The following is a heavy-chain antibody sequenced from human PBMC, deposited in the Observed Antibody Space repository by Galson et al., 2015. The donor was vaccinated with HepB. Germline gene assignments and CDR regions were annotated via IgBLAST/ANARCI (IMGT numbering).Heavy chain of an antibody. CDR2: MNPNSGNT. J-gene: IGHJ5*02. CDR1: GYTFTSYD. V-gene: IGHV1-8*01. Sequence: SVKVSRKASGYTFTSYDINWVRQATGQGLEWMGWMNPNSGNTGYAQKFQGRVTMTRNTSISTAYMELSSLRSEDTAVYYCARENVYCSSTSCYQKGFDPWGQGTLVTVSS. CDR3: ARENVYCSSTSCYQKGFDP. D-gene: IGHD2-2*01.